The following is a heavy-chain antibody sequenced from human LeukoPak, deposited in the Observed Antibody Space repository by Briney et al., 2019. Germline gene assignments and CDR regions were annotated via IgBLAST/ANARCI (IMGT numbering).Heavy chain of an antibody. CDR2: IWYDGSNK. Sequence: GGSLRLSCAASGFTFSRYGMHWVRHAPGKGLEWVAVIWYDGSNKYYADSVKGRFTISRDNSKNTLYLQMNSLRAEDTAVYYCAREDSSSWSYFDYWGQGTLVTVSS. CDR3: AREDSSSWSYFDY. J-gene: IGHJ4*02. CDR1: GFTFSRYG. D-gene: IGHD6-13*01. V-gene: IGHV3-33*01.